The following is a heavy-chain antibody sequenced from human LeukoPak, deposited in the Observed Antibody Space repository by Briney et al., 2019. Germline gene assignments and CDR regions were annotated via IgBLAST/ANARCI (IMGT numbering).Heavy chain of an antibody. CDR1: GFTFSSYG. CDR3: AKGLTTIPGGCDY. Sequence: GGSLRLSCAASGFTFSSYGMHWVRQAPGKGLEWVAFIRYDGSNKYYADSVKGRFTISRDNSKITLYLQMNSLRAEDTAVYYCAKGLTTIPGGCDYWGQGTLVTVSS. D-gene: IGHD4/OR15-4a*01. CDR2: IRYDGSNK. J-gene: IGHJ4*02. V-gene: IGHV3-30*02.